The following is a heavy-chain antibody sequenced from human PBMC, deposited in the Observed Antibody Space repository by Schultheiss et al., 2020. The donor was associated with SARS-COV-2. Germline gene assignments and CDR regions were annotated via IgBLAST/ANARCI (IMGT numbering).Heavy chain of an antibody. CDR3: ANHPDLDYGDYGEDY. D-gene: IGHD4-17*01. J-gene: IGHJ4*02. CDR1: GFTFSYYW. CDR2: TTRSSTYT. Sequence: GGSLRLSCAASGFTFSYYWMSRVRQAPGKGLVWVSSTTRSSTYTFYADSVQGRFTISRDNSKNTLYLQMNSLRAEDTAVYYCANHPDLDYGDYGEDYWGQGTLVTVSS. V-gene: IGHV3-21*04.